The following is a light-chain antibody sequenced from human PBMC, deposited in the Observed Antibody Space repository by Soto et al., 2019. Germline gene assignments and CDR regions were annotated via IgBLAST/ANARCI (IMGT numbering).Light chain of an antibody. Sequence: IVLTQSPGTLSLSPGDRATLSCRASQSLSNNYFAWYQQKSGQAPRLLIYGASRRATDIPDRFSGSGSEADCTRNITRLEPADFAEYCCQQYETFHRTFGRGNKVE. CDR3: QQYETFHRT. V-gene: IGKV3-20*01. J-gene: IGKJ4*02. CDR2: GAS. CDR1: QSLSNNY.